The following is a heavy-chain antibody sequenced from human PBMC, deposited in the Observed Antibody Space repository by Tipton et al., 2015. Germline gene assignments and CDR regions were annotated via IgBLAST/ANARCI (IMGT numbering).Heavy chain of an antibody. Sequence: QLVQSGAEGRKPGASVQVSCKASGYTFTDYYIHWVRQVPGQGLEWMGWINPSSGGTNYVQKFRGRVSVTRDRSISTAYMELSSLRSDDTAIYYCARDPARYDILTGSTYNWFDPWGQGTLVTVPS. CDR1: GYTFTDYY. J-gene: IGHJ5*02. CDR3: ARDPARYDILTGSTYNWFDP. D-gene: IGHD3-9*01. CDR2: INPSSGGT. V-gene: IGHV1-2*02.